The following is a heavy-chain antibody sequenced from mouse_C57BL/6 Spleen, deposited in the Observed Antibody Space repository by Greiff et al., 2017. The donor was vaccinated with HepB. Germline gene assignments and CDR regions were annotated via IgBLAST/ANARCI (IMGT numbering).Heavy chain of an antibody. V-gene: IGHV1-55*01. D-gene: IGHD3-2*02. CDR1: GYTFTSYW. CDR2: IYPGSGST. Sequence: QVQLQQPGAELVKPGASVKMSCKASGYTFTSYWITWVKQRPGQGLEWIGDIYPGSGSTNYNEKFKSKATLTVDTSSSTAYMQLSSLTSEDSAVYYCARGQLRDGYAMDYWGQGTSVTVSS. CDR3: ARGQLRDGYAMDY. J-gene: IGHJ4*01.